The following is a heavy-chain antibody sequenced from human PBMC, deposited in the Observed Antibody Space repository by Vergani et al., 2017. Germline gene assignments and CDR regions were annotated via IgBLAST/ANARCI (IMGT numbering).Heavy chain of an antibody. D-gene: IGHD6-19*01. V-gene: IGHV4-39*01. Sequence: QLQLQQSGPGLVKPSETLFLTCTVSADSISSGSYYWGWTRQPPGNSLEWIGKIYYRGLTYYNPSLKSRVAISVDTSKNQFSLKVTSVTAADTAVYFCARQRPGSGWSPGDFDDWGQGILVTVSS. CDR3: ARQRPGSGWSPGDFDD. CDR2: IYYRGLT. J-gene: IGHJ4*02. CDR1: ADSISSGSYY.